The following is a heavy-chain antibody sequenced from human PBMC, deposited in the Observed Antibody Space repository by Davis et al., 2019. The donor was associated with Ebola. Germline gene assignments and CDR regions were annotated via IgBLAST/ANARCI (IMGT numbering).Heavy chain of an antibody. CDR1: GFTFSNAW. CDR2: IKSKTDGGTT. Sequence: GESLQISCAASGFTFSNAWMSWVRQAPGKGLEWVGRIKSKTDGGTTDYAAPVKGRFTISRDDSKNTLYLQMNSLKTEDTAVYYCTTAYSYYYDSSGYVYFDYWGQGTLVTVSS. J-gene: IGHJ4*02. D-gene: IGHD3-22*01. V-gene: IGHV3-15*01. CDR3: TTAYSYYYDSSGYVYFDY.